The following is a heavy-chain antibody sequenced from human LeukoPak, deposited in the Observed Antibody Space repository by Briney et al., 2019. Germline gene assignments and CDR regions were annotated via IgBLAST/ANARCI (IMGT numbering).Heavy chain of an antibody. Sequence: APVKVSCKASGYTFTSYGITWVRQAPGQGLEGMGWISAYNGNTNYAQKLQGRVTMTTDTSTSTAYMELRSLRSDDTAVYYCARVAARDAFDIWGQGTMVTVSS. J-gene: IGHJ3*02. V-gene: IGHV1-18*01. CDR2: ISAYNGNT. D-gene: IGHD6-6*01. CDR1: GYTFTSYG. CDR3: ARVAARDAFDI.